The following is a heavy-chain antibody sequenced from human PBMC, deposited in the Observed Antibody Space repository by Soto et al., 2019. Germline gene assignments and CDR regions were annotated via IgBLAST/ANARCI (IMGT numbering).Heavy chain of an antibody. CDR3: ARLVHDFWSGYAYYYMDV. CDR2: IYYSGST. V-gene: IGHV4-59*08. CDR1: GGSISSYY. J-gene: IGHJ6*03. D-gene: IGHD3-3*01. Sequence: SETLSLTCTVSGGSISSYYWSWIRQPPGKGLEWIGYIYYSGSTNYNPSLKSRVTISVDTSKNQFSLKLSSVTAADTAVYYCARLVHDFWSGYAYYYMDVWGKGTTVTVSS.